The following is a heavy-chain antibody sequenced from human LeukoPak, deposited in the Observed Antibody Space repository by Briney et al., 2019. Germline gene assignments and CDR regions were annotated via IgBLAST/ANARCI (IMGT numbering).Heavy chain of an antibody. CDR2: SSM. CDR3: ARAGDKGTANWYFDL. D-gene: IGHD2-21*01. J-gene: IGHJ2*01. V-gene: IGHV3-48*03. CDR1: GFTFARSE. Sequence: GGSLRLSCAAAGFTFARSEMNWVRQAPGKGLEWISSSSMYYADSVKGRFIISRENAKQTLYLQMNSLRPEDTAVYYCARAGDKGTANWYFDLWGRGTLVTVSS.